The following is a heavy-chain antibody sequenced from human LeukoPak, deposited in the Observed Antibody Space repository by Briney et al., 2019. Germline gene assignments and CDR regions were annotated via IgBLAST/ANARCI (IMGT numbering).Heavy chain of an antibody. CDR2: IRFDGSNK. CDR1: GFTFSSYG. J-gene: IGHJ4*02. D-gene: IGHD2-2*02. V-gene: IGHV3-30*02. Sequence: GGSLRLSCAASGFTFSSYGMHWVRQAPGKGLEWVAFIRFDGSNKYYADSVKGRFTIYRDNSKNTLYLQMNSLRAEDTAVYYCAKDSYTSPDYWGQGTLVTVSS. CDR3: AKDSYTSPDY.